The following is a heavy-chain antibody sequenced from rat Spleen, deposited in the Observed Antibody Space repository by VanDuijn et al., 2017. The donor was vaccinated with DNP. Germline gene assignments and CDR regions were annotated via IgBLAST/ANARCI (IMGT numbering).Heavy chain of an antibody. CDR2: INTGGGNT. CDR1: GFTFRNYD. Sequence: EVQLVESGGGLVQPGRSLKLSCAASGFTFRNYDMAWVRQAPTKGLEWVASINTGGGNTYYRDAVKGRFSLSRDNAKSTLCLQMDSLRSEDKATYYCTKDATVAPFDYWGQGVMVTVSS. D-gene: IGHD1-1*01. CDR3: TKDATVAPFDY. V-gene: IGHV5S23*01. J-gene: IGHJ2*01.